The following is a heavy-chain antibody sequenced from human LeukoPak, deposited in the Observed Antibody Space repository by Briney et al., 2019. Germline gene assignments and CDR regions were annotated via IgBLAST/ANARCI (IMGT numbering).Heavy chain of an antibody. D-gene: IGHD2-2*03. Sequence: PSETLSLTCAVSGYSISSGYYRGWIRQPPGKGLEWIGSIYHSGSTYYNPSLKSRVTISVDTSKNQFSLKLSSVTAADTAVYYCARRWILYYFDYWGQGTLVTVSS. CDR3: ARRWILYYFDY. J-gene: IGHJ4*02. V-gene: IGHV4-38-2*01. CDR1: GYSISSGYY. CDR2: IYHSGST.